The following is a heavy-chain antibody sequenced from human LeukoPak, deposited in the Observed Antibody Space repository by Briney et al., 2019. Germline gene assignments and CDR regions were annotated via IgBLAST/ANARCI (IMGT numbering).Heavy chain of an antibody. J-gene: IGHJ4*02. CDR3: AKAETSFSTWFDY. CDR2: ISGSGGST. Sequence: GGSLRLSCAASGFTFSSYAMNWVRQAPGKGLEWVSSISGSGGSTYYADSVKGRFTISRDNSKNTLYLQVNSLRAEDTGVYYCAKAETSFSTWFDYWGQGTLVTVSS. V-gene: IGHV3-23*01. D-gene: IGHD6-13*01. CDR1: GFTFSSYA.